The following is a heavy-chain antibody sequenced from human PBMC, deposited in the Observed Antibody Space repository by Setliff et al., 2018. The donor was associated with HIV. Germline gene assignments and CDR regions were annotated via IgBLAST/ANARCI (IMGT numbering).Heavy chain of an antibody. D-gene: IGHD3-22*01. J-gene: IGHJ4*02. Sequence: SETLSLTCTVSGDSMTSGSYYWTWIRQPPGKGLEWIGYIYYTGTTKYNPSLKSRVTISVDTSKNQFSVRLSSVSAADTAVYFCARHVARFDYDTGGYYVSHFDYWGQGTQVTVSS. CDR2: IYYTGTT. V-gene: IGHV4-61*01. CDR3: ARHVARFDYDTGGYYVSHFDY. CDR1: GDSMTSGSYY.